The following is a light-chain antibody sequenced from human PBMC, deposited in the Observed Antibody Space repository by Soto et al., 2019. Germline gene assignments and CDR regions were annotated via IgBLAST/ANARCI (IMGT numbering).Light chain of an antibody. CDR2: LGS. J-gene: IGKJ1*01. CDR3: LQALQTPPWT. CDR1: QSLLHSDGYNY. Sequence: DIVVTQSPLSLPVTPVEPASISCRSSQSLLHSDGYNYLDWYLQKTGQSPQLLIYLGSSRASGVPDRFSGSGSGTDVTLKISRVEAEDVGVYYCLQALQTPPWTFGQGTKVEIK. V-gene: IGKV2-28*01.